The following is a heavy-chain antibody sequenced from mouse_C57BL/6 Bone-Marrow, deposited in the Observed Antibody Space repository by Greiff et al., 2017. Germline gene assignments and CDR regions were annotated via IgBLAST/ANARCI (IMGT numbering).Heavy chain of an antibody. CDR2: INPSNGGT. CDR1: GYTFTSYW. CDR3: ARRGYYGSTFDY. D-gene: IGHD1-1*01. J-gene: IGHJ2*01. Sequence: QVQLKQPGTELVKPGASVKLSCKASGYTFTSYWMHWVKQRPGQGLEWIGNINPSNGGTNYNEKFKSKATLTVDKSSSTAYMQLSSLTSEDSAVYYSARRGYYGSTFDYWGQGTTLTVSS. V-gene: IGHV1-53*01.